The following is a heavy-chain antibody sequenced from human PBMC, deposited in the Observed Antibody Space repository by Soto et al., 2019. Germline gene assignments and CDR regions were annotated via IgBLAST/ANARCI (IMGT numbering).Heavy chain of an antibody. CDR2: IKQDASEK. J-gene: IGHJ3*02. D-gene: IGHD1-26*01. CDR1: GFTFSSYW. V-gene: IGHV3-7*01. CDR3: ARDSGTRRYDAFDI. Sequence: GGSLRLSCAASGFTFSSYWMSWVRQVPGKGLEWVANIKQDASEKYYVDSVKGRFTISRDNAKNSLYLQMNSLRAEDTAVYYCARDSGTRRYDAFDIWGQGTMVTVSS.